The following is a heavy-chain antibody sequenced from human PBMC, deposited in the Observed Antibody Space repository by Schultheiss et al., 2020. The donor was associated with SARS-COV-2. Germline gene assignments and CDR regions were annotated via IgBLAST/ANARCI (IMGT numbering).Heavy chain of an antibody. CDR3: ARLDSYGYGDY. J-gene: IGHJ4*02. Sequence: SETLSLTCTVSGGSISSYYWSWIRQPPGKGLECIGSIYYSGSTYYNPSLKSRVTISLDTSKTQFSLKLSSVTAADTAVYYCARLDSYGYGDYWGQGTLVTVSS. CDR2: IYYSGST. D-gene: IGHD5-18*01. V-gene: IGHV4-59*08. CDR1: GGSISSYY.